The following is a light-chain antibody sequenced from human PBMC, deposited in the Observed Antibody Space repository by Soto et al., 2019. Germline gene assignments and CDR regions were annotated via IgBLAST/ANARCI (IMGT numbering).Light chain of an antibody. CDR2: GAS. Sequence: EIVLTQSPGTLSLSPGERATLSCRASQSVSSSYLAWYQQKPGQAPRPLIYGASSRATGIPDRLSGSGSGTDFTLTFSRLEPEDFAVYYCQEYGSSLFTFGPGTKVDIK. V-gene: IGKV3-20*01. CDR1: QSVSSSY. J-gene: IGKJ3*01. CDR3: QEYGSSLFT.